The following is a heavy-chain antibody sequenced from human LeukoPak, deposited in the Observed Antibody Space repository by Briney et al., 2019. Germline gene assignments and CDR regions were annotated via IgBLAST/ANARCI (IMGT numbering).Heavy chain of an antibody. CDR2: ISGSGGST. CDR3: AKDHKMITFGGVIVNYYFDY. V-gene: IGHV3-23*01. Sequence: GGSLRLSCAASGFTFSSYAMSWVRQAPGKGLEWVSAISGSGGSTYYADSVKGRFTISRDNSKNTLCLQMNSLRAEDTAVYYCAKDHKMITFGGVIVNYYFDYWGQGTLVTVSS. CDR1: GFTFSSYA. J-gene: IGHJ4*02. D-gene: IGHD3-16*02.